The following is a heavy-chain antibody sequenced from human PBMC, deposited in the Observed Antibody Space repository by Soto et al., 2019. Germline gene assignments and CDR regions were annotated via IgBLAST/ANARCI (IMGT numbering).Heavy chain of an antibody. CDR3: ARVGSSSWSNAFDI. D-gene: IGHD6-13*01. CDR2: IWYDGSNK. V-gene: IGHV3-33*01. CDR1: GFTFSSYG. Sequence: GGSLRLSCAASGFTFSSYGMHWVRQAPGKGLEWVAVIWYDGSNKYYADSVKGRFTISRDNSKNTLYLQMNSLRAEDTAVYYCARVGSSSWSNAFDIWGQGTMVTVSS. J-gene: IGHJ3*02.